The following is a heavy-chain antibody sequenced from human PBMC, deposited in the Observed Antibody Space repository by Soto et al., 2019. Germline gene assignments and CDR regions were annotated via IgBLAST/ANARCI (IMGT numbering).Heavy chain of an antibody. V-gene: IGHV3-7*01. Sequence: GGSLRLSCAASGFTFSSYWMSWVHQAPGKGLEWVANIKQDGSEKYYVDSVKGRFTISRDNAKNSLYLQMNSLRAEDTAVYYCARDLGQWLVSWFDPWGQGTLVTVSS. CDR1: GFTFSSYW. D-gene: IGHD6-19*01. CDR3: ARDLGQWLVSWFDP. J-gene: IGHJ5*02. CDR2: IKQDGSEK.